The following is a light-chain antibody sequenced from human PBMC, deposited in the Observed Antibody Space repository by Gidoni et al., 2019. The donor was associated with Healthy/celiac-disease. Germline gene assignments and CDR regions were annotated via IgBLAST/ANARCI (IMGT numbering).Light chain of an antibody. CDR3: QQYYSTPFT. CDR1: QSVLYSSNNKNY. J-gene: IGKJ3*01. CDR2: WAS. V-gene: IGKV4-1*01. Sequence: NCKSSQSVLYSSNNKNYLAWYQQKPGQPPKLLIYWASTRESGVPDRFSGSGSGTDFTLTISSLQAEDVAVYYCQQYYSTPFTFGPXTKVDIK.